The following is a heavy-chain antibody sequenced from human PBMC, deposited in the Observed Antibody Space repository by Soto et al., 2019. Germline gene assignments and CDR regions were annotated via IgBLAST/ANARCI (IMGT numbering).Heavy chain of an antibody. CDR2: ISHDGSNT. CDR3: ANDWSSSGWFNWFDP. Sequence: QVQLVESGGGVVQPGRSLRLSCVASGFTLSNTGMHWVRQAPGKGLEWVAMISHDGSNTYYGDSVKGRFTISRDNSWNTLYLQMDSLGPEDTSVYYCANDWSSSGWFNWFDPWGQGTLVTVSS. V-gene: IGHV3-30*18. CDR1: GFTLSNTG. J-gene: IGHJ5*02. D-gene: IGHD6-19*01.